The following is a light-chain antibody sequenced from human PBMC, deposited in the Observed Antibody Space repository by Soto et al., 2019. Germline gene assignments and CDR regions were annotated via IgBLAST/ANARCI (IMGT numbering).Light chain of an antibody. CDR1: SSDIGGYNY. V-gene: IGLV2-8*01. J-gene: IGLJ2*01. CDR3: SSYAGDNNLV. Sequence: QSVLTQPPSASGSPGQSVTISCTGTSSDIGGYNYVSWYQQHPGKAPKLMIYEVSKRPSGVPDRFSASKSGNTASLTVSGLQAEDEADYHCSSYAGDNNLVFGGGTKLTVL. CDR2: EVS.